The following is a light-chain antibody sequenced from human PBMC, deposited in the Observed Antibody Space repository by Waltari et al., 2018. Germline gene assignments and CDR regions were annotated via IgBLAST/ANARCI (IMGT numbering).Light chain of an antibody. CDR3: VQPKEFPFT. V-gene: IGKV2-40*01. CDR2: GGS. CDR1: QSLLHSNGNTY. Sequence: DIVMTQTPLSLSITPGEPASISCRSSQSLLHSNGNTYLHWYLQKPGQSPQLLIYGGSNRASGVTDRFSGSGSGTDFTLKISKVEAEDIGVYYCVQPKEFPFTFGPGTKLDF. J-gene: IGKJ3*01.